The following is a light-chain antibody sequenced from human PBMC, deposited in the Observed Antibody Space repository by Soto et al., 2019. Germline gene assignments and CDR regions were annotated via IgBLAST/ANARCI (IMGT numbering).Light chain of an antibody. CDR3: SSFASSNTWV. V-gene: IGLV2-8*01. Sequence: QSVLTQPPSASGSPGQSVTISCTGTSSDVGAYNYVSWYQQHGGKAPKLVIYEVTKRPSGVPDRFSGSKSANTASLTVSGLQAEDEADYYCSSFASSNTWVFGGGTKVTVL. J-gene: IGLJ3*02. CDR1: SSDVGAYNY. CDR2: EVT.